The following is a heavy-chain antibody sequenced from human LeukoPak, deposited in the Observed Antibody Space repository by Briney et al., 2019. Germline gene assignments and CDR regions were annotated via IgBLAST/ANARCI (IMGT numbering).Heavy chain of an antibody. CDR2: IYWDDDK. J-gene: IGHJ5*02. V-gene: IGHV2-5*08. D-gene: IGHD5-12*01. CDR3: AHNSGGYYDP. CDR1: GFTFSSYAMH. Sequence: LRLSCTASGFTFSSYAMHWIRQAPGKALEWLALIYWDDDKRYSPSLRSRLTITKDTSKNQVVLTLTNMDPVDTATYFCAHNSGGYYDPWGQGTLVTVSS.